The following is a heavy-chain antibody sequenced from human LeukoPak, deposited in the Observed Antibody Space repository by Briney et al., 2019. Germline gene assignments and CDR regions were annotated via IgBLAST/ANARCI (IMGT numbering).Heavy chain of an antibody. CDR2: VYYTGTT. V-gene: IGHV4-59*02. D-gene: IGHD6-25*01. J-gene: IGHJ5*02. CDR3: ARLQASAAEEFDP. CDR1: GGSVSGHY. Sequence: PSETLSLTCTVSGGSVSGHYWSWIRQPPGKGLEWIGYVYYTGTTDYNPSLDGRATISVDTFRDQFSLRRTSVTAADTAVYYCARLQASAAEEFDPWGQGTLVTVSS.